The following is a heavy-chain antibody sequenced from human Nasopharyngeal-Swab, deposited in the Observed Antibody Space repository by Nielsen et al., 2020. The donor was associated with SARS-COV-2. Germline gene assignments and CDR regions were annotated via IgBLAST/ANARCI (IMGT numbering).Heavy chain of an antibody. CDR2: INPSGGST. Sequence: ASVKVSCKASGYTFTSYYMHWVRQAPGQGLEWMGIINPSGGSTSYAQKFQGRVTMTRDTSTSTVYMELSSLRSEDTAVYYCAREGNYYGSGSPLDYWGQGTLVTASS. V-gene: IGHV1-46*01. J-gene: IGHJ4*02. D-gene: IGHD3-10*01. CDR3: AREGNYYGSGSPLDY. CDR1: GYTFTSYY.